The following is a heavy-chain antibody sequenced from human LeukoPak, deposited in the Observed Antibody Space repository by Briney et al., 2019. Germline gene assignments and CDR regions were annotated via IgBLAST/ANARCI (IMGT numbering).Heavy chain of an antibody. CDR2: ISGSGGST. Sequence: PGGSLRLSCAVSGITLSNYGMRWVRQAPGKGVEWVAGISGSGGSTNYADSVKGRFTTSRDNHKNTVFVQMNRRRAEDTAVYFCAKRGVVIRVILVGFHREAYYFDSWGQGALVTVSS. CDR3: AKRGVVIRVILVGFHREAYYFDS. V-gene: IGHV3-23*01. D-gene: IGHD2-21*01. CDR1: GITLSNYG. J-gene: IGHJ4*02.